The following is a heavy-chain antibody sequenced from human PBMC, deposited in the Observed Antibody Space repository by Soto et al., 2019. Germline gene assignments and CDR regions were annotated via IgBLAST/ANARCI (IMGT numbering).Heavy chain of an antibody. CDR2: IYYSGST. Sequence: PSETLSLTCTVSGGSISSYYWSWIRQPPGKGLEWIGYIYYSGSTNYNPSLKSRVTISVDTSKNQFSLKLSSVTAADTAVYYCARRQPPGADFDYWGQGTLVTVSS. CDR1: GGSISSYY. CDR3: ARRQPPGADFDY. J-gene: IGHJ4*02. V-gene: IGHV4-59*08. D-gene: IGHD5-18*01.